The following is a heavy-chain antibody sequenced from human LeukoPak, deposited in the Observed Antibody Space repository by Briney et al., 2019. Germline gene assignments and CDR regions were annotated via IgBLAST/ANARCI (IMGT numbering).Heavy chain of an antibody. CDR1: GFTFSSYG. Sequence: GGSLRLSCAASGFTFSSYGMHWVRQAPGKGLEWVAVISYDGSNKYYADSVKGRFTISRDNSKNTLYLQMNSPRAEDTAVYYCAGAEDTAMVYPLDYWGQGTLVTVSS. J-gene: IGHJ4*02. D-gene: IGHD5-18*01. V-gene: IGHV3-30*03. CDR2: ISYDGSNK. CDR3: AGAEDTAMVYPLDY.